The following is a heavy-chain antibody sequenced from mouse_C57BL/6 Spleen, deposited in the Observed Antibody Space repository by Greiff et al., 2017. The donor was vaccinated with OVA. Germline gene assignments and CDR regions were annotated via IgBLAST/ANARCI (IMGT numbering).Heavy chain of an antibody. Sequence: LVESGPELVKPGASVKISCKASGYAFSSSWMNWVKQRPGKGLEWIGRIYPGDGDTNYNGKFKGKATLTADKSSSTAYMQLSSLTSEDSAVYFCARDGYYGYFDVWGTGTTVTVSS. CDR1: GYAFSSSW. J-gene: IGHJ1*03. D-gene: IGHD2-3*01. V-gene: IGHV1-82*01. CDR3: ARDGYYGYFDV. CDR2: IYPGDGDT.